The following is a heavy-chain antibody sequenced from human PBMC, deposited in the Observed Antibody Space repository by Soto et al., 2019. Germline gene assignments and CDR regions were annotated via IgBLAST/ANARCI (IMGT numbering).Heavy chain of an antibody. D-gene: IGHD6-6*01. V-gene: IGHV4-34*01. CDR1: GGSFSGYY. Sequence: QVQLQQWGAGLLKPSETLSLTCAVYGGSFSGYYWSWIRQPPGKGLEWIGEINHGGSTNYNPSLKSRVTISVDTSKNQFSLKLISVTAADTAVYYCARGGRMPLVRRAWFDPWGQGTLITVSS. J-gene: IGHJ5*02. CDR2: INHGGST. CDR3: ARGGRMPLVRRAWFDP.